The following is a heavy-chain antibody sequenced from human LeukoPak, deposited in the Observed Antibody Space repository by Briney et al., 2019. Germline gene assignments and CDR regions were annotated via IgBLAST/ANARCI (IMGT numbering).Heavy chain of an antibody. CDR2: IYSGGST. J-gene: IGHJ5*02. D-gene: IGHD6-13*01. V-gene: IGHV3-66*04. CDR3: AKLLYSSSWMGWFDP. Sequence: GGSLRLSCAASGFTVSSNYMSWVRQAPGKGLEWVSVIYSGGSTYYADSVKGRFTISRDNSKNTLDLQMNGLRAEDTAVYYCAKLLYSSSWMGWFDPWGQGTLVTVSS. CDR1: GFTVSSNY.